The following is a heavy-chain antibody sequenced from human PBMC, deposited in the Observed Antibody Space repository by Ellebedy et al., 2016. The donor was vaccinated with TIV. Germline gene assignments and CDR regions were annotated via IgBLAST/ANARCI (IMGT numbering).Heavy chain of an antibody. D-gene: IGHD6-13*01. J-gene: IGHJ4*02. CDR2: ISGSAGST. CDR3: AKTEPYGTTWFGRIF. CDR1: GFTFNSYV. Sequence: GESLKISCAASGFTFNSYVMSWVRQAPGKGLEWVSAISGSAGSTYYADSVKGRFTISRDNSKTTLYLQMTSLRADDTAVYYCAKTEPYGTTWFGRIFWGQGTLVTVSS. V-gene: IGHV3-23*01.